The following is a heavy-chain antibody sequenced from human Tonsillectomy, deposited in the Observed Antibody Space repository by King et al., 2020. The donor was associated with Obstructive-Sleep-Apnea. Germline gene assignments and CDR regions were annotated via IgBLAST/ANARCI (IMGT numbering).Heavy chain of an antibody. Sequence: QLQESGPGLVKPSETLSLTCTVSGGSISSYYWSWIRQPPEKGLEWSGYIYHSGSTNYNPSLHSRVTISLDTSKTQFSLRLSSVTAADTAVYYCAGSLAYCGGDCYSLDYWGQGTLVTVSS. CDR3: AGSLAYCGGDCYSLDY. J-gene: IGHJ4*02. D-gene: IGHD2-21*02. CDR2: IYHSGST. V-gene: IGHV4-59*01. CDR1: GGSISSYY.